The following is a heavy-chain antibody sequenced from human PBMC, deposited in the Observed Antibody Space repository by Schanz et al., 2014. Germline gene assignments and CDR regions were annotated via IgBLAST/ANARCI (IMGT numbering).Heavy chain of an antibody. J-gene: IGHJ4*02. D-gene: IGHD6-25*01. Sequence: QVQLQASGPGLVKPSETLSLTCTVSGGSISSYYWKWIRQPPGKGLEWIGYVYSSGSTKYNPSLKGRVSISIDPSRNQTSLMLRSVTAADTAVYYCGALGSDWGQGTLVTVS. CDR2: VYSSGST. V-gene: IGHV4-4*09. CDR3: GALGSD. CDR1: GGSISSYY.